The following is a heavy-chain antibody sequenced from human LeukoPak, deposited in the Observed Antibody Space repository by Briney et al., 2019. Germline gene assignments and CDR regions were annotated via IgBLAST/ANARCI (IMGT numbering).Heavy chain of an antibody. V-gene: IGHV3-33*01. J-gene: IGHJ3*02. CDR3: ARDPREDSYAFDI. CDR1: GFTFSSYG. D-gene: IGHD2-15*01. CDR2: IWYDGSNK. Sequence: GGSLRLSCAASGFTFSSYGMHWVRQAPGKGLEWVAVIWYDGSNKYYADSVKGRFTVSRDNSKNTLYLQMNSLRAEDTAVYYCARDPREDSYAFDIWGQGTMVTVSS.